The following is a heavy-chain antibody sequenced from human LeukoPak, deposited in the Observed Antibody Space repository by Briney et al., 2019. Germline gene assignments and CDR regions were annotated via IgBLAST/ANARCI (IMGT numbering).Heavy chain of an antibody. V-gene: IGHV4-4*07. CDR3: ARERVWGSYRDYFDY. J-gene: IGHJ4*02. CDR2: IYRGGNT. CDR1: GGSISHFY. D-gene: IGHD3-16*02. Sequence: TTSETLSLTCSVSGGSISHFYWSLIRQPAGKGLEWIGRIYRGGNTNYNPSLKSRVIMSVDTSKNQFSLKLSSVTAADTAVYYCARERVWGSYRDYFDYWGQGILVTVSS.